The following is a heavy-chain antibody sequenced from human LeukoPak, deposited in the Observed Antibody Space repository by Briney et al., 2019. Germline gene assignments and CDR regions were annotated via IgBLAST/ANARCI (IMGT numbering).Heavy chain of an antibody. J-gene: IGHJ4*02. CDR3: ARLGKLWFGESMPAY. V-gene: IGHV4-59*01. D-gene: IGHD3-10*01. Sequence: PSETLSLTCTVSGGSISYYYWSWIRQSPGKGLEWIGYIYYNGSTNYSPSLKSRVTISVDTSKNQFSLKLSSVTAADTAVYYCARLGKLWFGESMPAYWGQGTLVTVSS. CDR1: GGSISYYY. CDR2: IYYNGST.